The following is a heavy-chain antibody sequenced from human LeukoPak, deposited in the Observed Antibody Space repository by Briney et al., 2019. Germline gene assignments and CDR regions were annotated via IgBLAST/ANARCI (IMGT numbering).Heavy chain of an antibody. D-gene: IGHD3-3*01. V-gene: IGHV1-8*01. CDR3: ARVPRDFWSGYYYGMDV. Sequence: ALVKVSCKASGYTFTSYDINWVRQATGQGLEWMGWMNPNSGNTGYAQKFQGRVTMTRNTSISTAYMELSSLRSEDTAVYYCARVPRDFWSGYYYGMDVWGQGTTVTVSS. J-gene: IGHJ6*02. CDR2: MNPNSGNT. CDR1: GYTFTSYD.